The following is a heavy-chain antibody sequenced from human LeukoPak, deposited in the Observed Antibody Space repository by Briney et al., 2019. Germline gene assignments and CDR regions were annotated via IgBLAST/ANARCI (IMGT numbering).Heavy chain of an antibody. Sequence: SQTLSLTCAVSGDSVSSNSAAWNWIRQSPSRGLECLGRTYYRSKWYHDYAESVKSRITINADTSKNQFSLQLNSVTPEDTAIYFCARSMHLAAGDLRFDYWGQGTLVTVSS. D-gene: IGHD6-13*01. CDR2: TYYRSKWYH. V-gene: IGHV6-1*01. J-gene: IGHJ4*02. CDR3: ARSMHLAAGDLRFDY. CDR1: GDSVSSNSAA.